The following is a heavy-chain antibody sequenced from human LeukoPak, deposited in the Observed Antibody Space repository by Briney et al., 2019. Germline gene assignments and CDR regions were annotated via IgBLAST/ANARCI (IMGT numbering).Heavy chain of an antibody. CDR1: GFTFSSYA. CDR2: ISYDGSNK. CDR3: ARAALGLGIFDY. D-gene: IGHD6-13*01. Sequence: GGSLRLSCAASGFTFSSYAMHWVRQAPGKGLEWVAVISYDGSNKYYADSVKGRFTISRDNSKNTLYLQMNSLRAEDTAVYYCARAALGLGIFDYWGQGTLVTVSS. V-gene: IGHV3-30*04. J-gene: IGHJ4*02.